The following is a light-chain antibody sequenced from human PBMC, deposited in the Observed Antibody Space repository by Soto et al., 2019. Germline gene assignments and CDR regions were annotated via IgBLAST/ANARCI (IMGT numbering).Light chain of an antibody. Sequence: DIQMTQSTSAMSASVGDRATITCRASQGVSNRLAWFQQKPGKVPERLIYAATLLQSGVPSRFSGGGSGTEFTRTISSLQPEDFATYYCVQHNSYPWTFCQGTKVEIK. CDR3: VQHNSYPWT. J-gene: IGKJ1*01. V-gene: IGKV1-17*03. CDR1: QGVSNR. CDR2: AAT.